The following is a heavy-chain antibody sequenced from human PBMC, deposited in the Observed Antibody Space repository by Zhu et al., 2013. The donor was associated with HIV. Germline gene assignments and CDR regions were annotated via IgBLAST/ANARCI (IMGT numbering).Heavy chain of an antibody. Sequence: QVQVVQSGAEVKKPGASVKVSCKASGYTFTGYYIHWLRQAPGQGLEWMGWINPNSGDTKYAQKFQGRVTATRDTSISTAYMELSRLSPDDTAVYYCAKPLGYCNRASCFTDAFDIWGRGTMVTGLF. CDR3: AKPLGYCNRASCFTDAFDI. D-gene: IGHD2-2*02. V-gene: IGHV1-2*02. CDR1: GYTFTGYY. J-gene: IGHJ3*02. CDR2: INPNSGDT.